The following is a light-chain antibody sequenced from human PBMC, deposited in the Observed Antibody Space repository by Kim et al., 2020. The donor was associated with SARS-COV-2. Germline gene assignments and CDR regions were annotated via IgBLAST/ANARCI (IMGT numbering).Light chain of an antibody. J-gene: IGLJ3*02. CDR3: QEWDSNSDHRV. V-gene: IGLV3-21*04. CDR1: NIGSKS. CDR2: YDS. Sequence: SYELTQPPSVSVAPGKTARITCGGNNIGSKSVHWYQQKPGQAPVLVIYYDSDRPSGIPERFSGSNSGNTATLTISRVEAGDEADYYCQEWDSNSDHRVFG.